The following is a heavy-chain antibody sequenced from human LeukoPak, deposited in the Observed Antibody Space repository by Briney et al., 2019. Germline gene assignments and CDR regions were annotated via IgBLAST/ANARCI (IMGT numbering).Heavy chain of an antibody. CDR2: IYSGGST. D-gene: IGHD4-23*01. CDR3: ARDGVRAGGNRGVVFDY. J-gene: IGHJ4*02. CDR1: GFTVSSNY. Sequence: GSLRLSCAASGFTVSSNYMSWVRQAPGKGLEWVSVIYSGGSTYYADSVKGRFTISRDNSKNTLYLQMNSLRAEDTAVYYCARDGVRAGGNRGVVFDYWGQGTLVTVSS. V-gene: IGHV3-53*01.